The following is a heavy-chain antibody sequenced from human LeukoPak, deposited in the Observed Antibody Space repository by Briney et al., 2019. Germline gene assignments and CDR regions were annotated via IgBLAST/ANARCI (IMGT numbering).Heavy chain of an antibody. CDR3: ARHEAVAVDY. V-gene: IGHV4-59*05. CDR1: GGSISSYY. CDR2: IYYSGST. D-gene: IGHD6-19*01. Sequence: PSETLSLTCTVSGGSISSYYWSWIRQPPGKGLEWIGSIYYSGSTYYNPSLKSRVTISVDTSKNQFSLKLSSVTAADTAVYYCARHEAVAVDYWGQGTLVTVSS. J-gene: IGHJ4*02.